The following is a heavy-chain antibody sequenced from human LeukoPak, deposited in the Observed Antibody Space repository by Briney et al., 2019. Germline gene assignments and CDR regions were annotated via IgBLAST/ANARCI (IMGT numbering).Heavy chain of an antibody. CDR2: INTNTGNP. V-gene: IGHV7-4-1*02. CDR3: ARIAAAGTDVFWFDP. CDR1: GYTFTSYA. J-gene: IGHJ5*02. D-gene: IGHD6-13*01. Sequence: ASVKVSCKASGYTFTSYAINWVRQAPGQGLEWMGWINTNTGNPTYAQGFTGRFVFSLDTSVSTAYLQISSLKAEDTAVYYCARIAAAGTDVFWFDPWGQGTLVTVSS.